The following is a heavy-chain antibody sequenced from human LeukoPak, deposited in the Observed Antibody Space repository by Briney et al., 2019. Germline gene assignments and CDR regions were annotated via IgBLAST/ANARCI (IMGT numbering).Heavy chain of an antibody. D-gene: IGHD2-2*01. V-gene: IGHV3-11*05. CDR3: ARGGRTTNDY. CDR1: GFIFSDHS. Sequence: PGGSLRLSCAASGFIFSDHSMTWIRQAPGKGLEWVSYISLSGSNTNYADSVKGRFTMSRDNAKKSLHLQMNSLRAEDTAVYYCARGGRTTNDYWGQGTLVTVSS. J-gene: IGHJ4*02. CDR2: ISLSGSNT.